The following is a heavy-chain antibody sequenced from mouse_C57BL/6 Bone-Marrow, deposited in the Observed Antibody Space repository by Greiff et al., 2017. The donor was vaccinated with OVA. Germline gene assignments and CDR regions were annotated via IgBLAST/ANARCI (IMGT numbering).Heavy chain of an antibody. CDR3: ARDPITTVVATSYFDY. Sequence: QVQLQQPGAELVKPGASVKLSCKASGYTFTSYWMHWVKQRPGRGLEWIGRIDPNSGGTKYNEKFKSKATLTVDKPSSTAYMQLSSLTSEDSAVYYGARDPITTVVATSYFDYWGQGTTLTVSS. D-gene: IGHD1-1*01. CDR2: IDPNSGGT. CDR1: GYTFTSYW. J-gene: IGHJ2*01. V-gene: IGHV1-72*01.